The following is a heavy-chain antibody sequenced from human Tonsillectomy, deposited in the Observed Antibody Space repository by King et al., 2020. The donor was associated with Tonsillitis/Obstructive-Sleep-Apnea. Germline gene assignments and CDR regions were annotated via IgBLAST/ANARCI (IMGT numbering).Heavy chain of an antibody. CDR2: IIIPLGTS. CDR1: RDTFRSYA. CDR3: VRSNPGDVLSSFSGGVSWVDP. J-gene: IGHJ5*02. Sequence: QAQLVQSGAEVKKPGSSVRVSCKASRDTFRSYAINWVRQAPGQGLEWVGVIIIPLGTSNYTQKFHNRLTLTADDSTHTAYMELNSLGSEDTAIYYCVRSNPGDVLSSFSGGVSWVDPWGQGTLVTVSS. V-gene: IGHV1-69*11. D-gene: IGHD3-9*01.